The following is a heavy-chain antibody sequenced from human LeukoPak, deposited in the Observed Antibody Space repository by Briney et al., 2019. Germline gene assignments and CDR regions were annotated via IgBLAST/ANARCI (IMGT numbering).Heavy chain of an antibody. V-gene: IGHV1-2*02. J-gene: IGHJ6*02. D-gene: IGHD6-19*01. CDR1: GYTFTGYY. CDR3: ARDYRHSSGWYYYYYGMDV. CDR2: INPNSGGT. Sequence: GASVKVSCTASGYTFTGYYMHWVRQAPGQGLEWMGWINPNSGGTNYAQKFQGRVTMTRDTSISTAYMELSRLRSDDTAVYYCARDYRHSSGWYYYYYGMDVWGQGTTVTVSS.